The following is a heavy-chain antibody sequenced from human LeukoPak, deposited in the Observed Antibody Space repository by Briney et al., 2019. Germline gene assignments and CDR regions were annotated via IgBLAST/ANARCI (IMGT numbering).Heavy chain of an antibody. D-gene: IGHD3-16*01. Sequence: ASVKVSCKASGYTLTNYGITWVRQAPGQGLEWMGGISTHSGNTNYAQKFQGRVTMTTDTSTTTAYMELRSLRSDDTAVYYCARGFLGEDDYWGQGTLVTVSS. J-gene: IGHJ4*02. CDR2: ISTHSGNT. CDR1: GYTLTNYG. V-gene: IGHV1-18*01. CDR3: ARGFLGEDDY.